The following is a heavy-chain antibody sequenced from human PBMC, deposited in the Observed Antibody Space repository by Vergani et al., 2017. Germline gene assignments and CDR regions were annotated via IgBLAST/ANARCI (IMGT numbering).Heavy chain of an antibody. CDR3: ARTYYDFWSGYPLFDY. CDR1: GGSISSSSYY. V-gene: IGHV4-39*01. D-gene: IGHD3-3*01. J-gene: IGHJ4*02. Sequence: QLQLQESGPGLVKPSETLSLTCTVSGGSISSSSYYWGWIRQPPGKGLEWIGSIYYSGSTYYNPSLKSRVTISVDTSKNQFSLKLSSVTAADTAVYYCARTYYDFWSGYPLFDYWGQGTLVTVSS. CDR2: IYYSGST.